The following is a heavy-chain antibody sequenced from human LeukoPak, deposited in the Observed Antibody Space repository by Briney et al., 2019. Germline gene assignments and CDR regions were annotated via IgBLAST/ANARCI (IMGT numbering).Heavy chain of an antibody. D-gene: IGHD3-9*01. CDR2: INHSGST. Sequence: SETLSLTCAVYGGSFSGYYWSWIRQPPGKGLEWIGEINHSGSTNYNPSLKSRVTISVDTSKDQFSLKLSSVTAADTAVYYCARGPCLTGYSLGAFDIWGQGTMVTVSS. CDR3: ARGPCLTGYSLGAFDI. V-gene: IGHV4-34*01. J-gene: IGHJ3*02. CDR1: GGSFSGYY.